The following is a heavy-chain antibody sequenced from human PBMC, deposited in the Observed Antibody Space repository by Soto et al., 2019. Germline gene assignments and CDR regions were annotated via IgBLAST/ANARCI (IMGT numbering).Heavy chain of an antibody. CDR3: AKDRSEHNFDY. J-gene: IGHJ4*02. CDR2: ISYDGSNK. Sequence: GGSLRLSCAASGFTFSSYGMHWVRQAPGKGLEWVAVISYDGSNKYYADSVKGRFTISRDNSKNTLYLQMNSLRAEDTAVYYCAKDRSEHNFDYWGQGTLVTVSS. CDR1: GFTFSSYG. V-gene: IGHV3-30*18.